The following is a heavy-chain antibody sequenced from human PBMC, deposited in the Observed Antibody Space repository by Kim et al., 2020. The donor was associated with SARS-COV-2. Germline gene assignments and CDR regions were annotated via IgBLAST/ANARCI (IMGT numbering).Heavy chain of an antibody. CDR1: GFTFSSYG. D-gene: IGHD3-9*01. J-gene: IGHJ6*02. CDR3: ARDEGFIQRYFDWLSSGPYYYYGMDV. V-gene: IGHV3-33*05. Sequence: GGSLRLSCAASGFTFSSYGMHWVRQAPGKGLEWVAVISYDGSNKYYADSVKGRFTISRDNSKNTLYLQMNSLRAEDTAVYYCARDEGFIQRYFDWLSSGPYYYYGMDVWGQGTTVTVSS. CDR2: ISYDGSNK.